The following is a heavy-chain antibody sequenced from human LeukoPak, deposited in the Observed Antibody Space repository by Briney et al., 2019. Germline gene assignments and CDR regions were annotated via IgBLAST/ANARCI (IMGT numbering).Heavy chain of an antibody. CDR1: GFTFSSYW. CDR3: TRRVSTTRWFDP. CDR2: ISNDGSTT. Sequence: GGSPRLSCAASGFTFSSYWMHWVRQVPGKGLVWVSRISNDGSTTIYADSVKGRFTISRDNAENTLYLQMNSLRVEDTAVYYCTRRVSTTRWFDPWGQGTLVTVSS. V-gene: IGHV3-74*01. J-gene: IGHJ5*02. D-gene: IGHD2-15*01.